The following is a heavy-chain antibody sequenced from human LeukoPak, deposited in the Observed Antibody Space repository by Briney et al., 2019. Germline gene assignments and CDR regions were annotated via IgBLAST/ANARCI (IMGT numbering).Heavy chain of an antibody. J-gene: IGHJ5*02. CDR1: GFTFSSYW. CDR3: AREWEPATSNLFTP. V-gene: IGHV3-7*01. D-gene: IGHD1-14*01. Sequence: GGSLRLSCAASGFTFSSYWMSWVRQAPGKGLEWVAYIMQDGSEKYYVDSVKGRFTISRDNAKNSLYLQMNSLRAEHTAVCYCAREWEPATSNLFTPCGQPTLLTVSA. CDR2: IMQDGSEK.